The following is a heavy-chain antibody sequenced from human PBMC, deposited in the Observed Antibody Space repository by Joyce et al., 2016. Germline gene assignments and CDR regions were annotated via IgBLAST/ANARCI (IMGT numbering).Heavy chain of an antibody. V-gene: IGHV4-34*02. Sequence: QVQLQQWGGGLLKPSETLSLTCAVYGGSFSGYYWSWIRQPPGKGLAWIGEVNHSGSTSYDESLKSRVTISVDTSKNQLSLNLTSVTAADTAVYFCARGLVVTGTRVRGYNYGYSSWGQGTLVTVSS. CDR3: ARGLVVTGTRVRGYNYGYSS. D-gene: IGHD5-18*01. CDR1: GGSFSGYY. J-gene: IGHJ5*02. CDR2: VNHSGST.